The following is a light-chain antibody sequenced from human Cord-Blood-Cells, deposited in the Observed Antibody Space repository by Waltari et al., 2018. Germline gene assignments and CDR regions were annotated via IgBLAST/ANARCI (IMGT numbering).Light chain of an antibody. CDR2: DAS. V-gene: IGKV1-5*01. J-gene: IGKJ1*01. Sequence: DFQMTQSPSTLSASVGDRFTITCRASQSISSWLAWYQQKPGKAPKLLIYDASSLESGVPSRFSGSGSGTEFTLTISSLQPDDFATYYCQQYNSYSWTFGQGTKVEIK. CDR1: QSISSW. CDR3: QQYNSYSWT.